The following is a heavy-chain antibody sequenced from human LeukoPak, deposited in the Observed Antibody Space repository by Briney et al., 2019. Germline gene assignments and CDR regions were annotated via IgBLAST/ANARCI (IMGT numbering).Heavy chain of an antibody. D-gene: IGHD6-13*01. CDR1: GGSISSYY. J-gene: IGHJ5*02. CDR3: ASNSYSSSWYGGYWFDP. V-gene: IGHV4-4*07. CDR2: IYTSGST. Sequence: PSETLSLTCTVSGGSISSYYWSWIRQPAGKGLEWIGRIYTSGSTNYNPSLKSRVTISVDTSKNQFSLKLSSVTAADTAVYYCASNSYSSSWYGGYWFDPWGQGTLVTVSS.